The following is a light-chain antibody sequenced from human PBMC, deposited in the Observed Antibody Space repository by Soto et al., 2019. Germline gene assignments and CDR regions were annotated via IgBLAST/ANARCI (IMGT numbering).Light chain of an antibody. CDR2: GAS. V-gene: IGKV3-20*01. J-gene: IGKJ1*01. CDR1: QSITNNY. CDR3: QQYGSSPRT. Sequence: EIVLTQSPGTLSLSPGERATLSCRASQSITNNYLAWYQQKPGQAPRLLIYGASSRATGIPDRFSGSGSGPDFPLTISRLEPEDFAVYYCQQYGSSPRTFGQGTKVEIK.